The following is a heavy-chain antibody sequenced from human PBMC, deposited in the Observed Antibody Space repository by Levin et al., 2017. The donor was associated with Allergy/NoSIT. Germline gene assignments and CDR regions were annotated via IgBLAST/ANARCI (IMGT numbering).Heavy chain of an antibody. Sequence: GGSLRLSCAASGFTVSSNYMSWVRQAPGKGLEWVSVIYSGGSTYYADSVKGRFTISRDNSKNTLYLQMNSLRAEDTAVYYCARLGSSDGGDPRNLYDYYGMDGWGQGTTVTVSS. J-gene: IGHJ6*02. V-gene: IGHV3-53*01. CDR2: IYSGGST. D-gene: IGHD3-10*01. CDR1: GFTVSSNY. CDR3: ARLGSSDGGDPRNLYDYYGMDG.